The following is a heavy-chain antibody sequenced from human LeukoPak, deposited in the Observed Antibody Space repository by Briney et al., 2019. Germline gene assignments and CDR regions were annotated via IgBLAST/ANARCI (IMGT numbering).Heavy chain of an antibody. V-gene: IGHV1-2*02. J-gene: IGHJ4*02. CDR1: GYTFTGYY. CDR3: ARETTTVTTLFDY. D-gene: IGHD4-17*01. CDR2: INPNSGGT. Sequence: ASVKVSCKASGYTFTGYYMHWVRQAPGQALEWMGWINPNSGGTNYAQKFQGRVTMTRDTSISTAYMELSRLRSDDTAVYYCARETTTVTTLFDYWGQGTLVTVSS.